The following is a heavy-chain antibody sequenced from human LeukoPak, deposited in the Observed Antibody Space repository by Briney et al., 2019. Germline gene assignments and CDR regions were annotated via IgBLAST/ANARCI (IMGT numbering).Heavy chain of an antibody. D-gene: IGHD5-24*01. CDR1: GGSISSYY. CDR2: IYYSGST. V-gene: IGHV4-59*01. Sequence: SETLSLTCTVSGGSISSYYWSWIRQPPGKGLEWIGYIYYSGSTNYDPSLKSRVTISVDTSKNQFSLKLSSVTAADTAVYYCARAGGDGYNLGLDYWGQGTLVTVSS. J-gene: IGHJ4*02. CDR3: ARAGGDGYNLGLDY.